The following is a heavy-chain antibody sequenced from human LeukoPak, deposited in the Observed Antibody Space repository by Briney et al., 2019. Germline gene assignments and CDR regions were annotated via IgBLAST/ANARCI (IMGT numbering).Heavy chain of an antibody. D-gene: IGHD4-17*01. J-gene: IGHJ6*03. CDR2: IYTSGST. Sequence: SGTLSLTCTVSGGSISSYYWSWIRQPPGKGLEWIGYIYTSGSTNYNPSLKSRVTISVDTSKNQFSLKLSSVTAADTAVYYCARLHDYGDYYYYYYYMDVWGKGTTVTVSS. CDR1: GGSISSYY. CDR3: ARLHDYGDYYYYYYYMDV. V-gene: IGHV4-4*09.